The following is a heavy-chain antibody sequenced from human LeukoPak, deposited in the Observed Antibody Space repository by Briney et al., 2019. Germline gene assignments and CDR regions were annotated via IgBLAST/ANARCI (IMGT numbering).Heavy chain of an antibody. V-gene: IGHV1-69*13. D-gene: IGHD1-26*01. CDR3: ARGPRARASYAYYFDY. Sequence: ASVKVSCKATGCTFSSYAFRWLRQAPGQGLDWMGGIIPIFGTANYAQKFQGRVTITADESTSTAYMELSSLRSEDTAVYYCARGPRARASYAYYFDYWAQGTLVSVSS. J-gene: IGHJ4*02. CDR1: GCTFSSYA. CDR2: IIPIFGTA.